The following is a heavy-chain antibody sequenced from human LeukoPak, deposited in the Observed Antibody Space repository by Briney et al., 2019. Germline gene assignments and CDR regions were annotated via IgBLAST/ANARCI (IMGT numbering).Heavy chain of an antibody. Sequence: GGSLRLSCAASGFTFSTYAMNWVRQAPGKGLEWVSAISANGGSTYYADSVKGRFTISRDNSKNTLYLQMNSLRAEDTAVYYCAKDFYLNWFDPWGQGTLVTVSS. V-gene: IGHV3-23*01. CDR2: ISANGGST. CDR3: AKDFYLNWFDP. D-gene: IGHD2/OR15-2a*01. CDR1: GFTFSTYA. J-gene: IGHJ5*02.